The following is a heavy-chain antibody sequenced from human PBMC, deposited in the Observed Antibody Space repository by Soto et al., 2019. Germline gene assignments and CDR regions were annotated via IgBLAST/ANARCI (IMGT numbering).Heavy chain of an antibody. J-gene: IGHJ3*02. CDR2: IIPILGIA. V-gene: IGHV1-69*02. CDR3: ARGGDIAVAPGVAFDI. Sequence: SVKVSCKASGGTFSSYTISWVRQAPGQGLEWMGRIIPILGIANYAQKFQGRVTITADKSTSTAYMELSSLRSEDTAVYYCARGGDIAVAPGVAFDIWGQGTMVTVSS. CDR1: GGTFSSYT. D-gene: IGHD6-19*01.